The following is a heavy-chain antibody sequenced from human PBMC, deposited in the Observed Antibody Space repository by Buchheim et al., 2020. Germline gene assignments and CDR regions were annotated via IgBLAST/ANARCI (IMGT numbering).Heavy chain of an antibody. CDR2: IYPSGTT. CDR3: ARLFDS. J-gene: IGHJ4*01. V-gene: IGHV4-61*02. Sequence: QVQLQESGPGLVKPSQTLSLTCIVSGGSVSSGPYYWTCIRQPAGKGLEWIGRIYPSGTTNYTPSLKSRLTISIDRSRNQFSLNLSSVTAADTAVYYCARLFDSWGQGTL. CDR1: GGSVSSGPYY.